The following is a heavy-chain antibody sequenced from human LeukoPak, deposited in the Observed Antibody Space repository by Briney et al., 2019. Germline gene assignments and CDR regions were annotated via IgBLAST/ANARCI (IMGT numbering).Heavy chain of an antibody. CDR1: GYSISSGYY. CDR2: IYHSGST. J-gene: IGHJ4*02. V-gene: IGHV4-38-2*02. Sequence: SETLSLTCTVSGYSISSGYYWGWIRQPPGKGLEWIGSIYHSGSTYYNPSLKSRVTISVDTSKNQFSLKLSSVTAADTAVYYCAREVPASSPPDYWGQGTPVTVSS. D-gene: IGHD2-2*01. CDR3: AREVPASSPPDY.